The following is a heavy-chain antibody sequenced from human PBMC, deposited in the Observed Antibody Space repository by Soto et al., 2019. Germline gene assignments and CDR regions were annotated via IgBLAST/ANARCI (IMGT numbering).Heavy chain of an antibody. J-gene: IGHJ4*02. V-gene: IGHV1-69*12. CDR3: ASGIQLWLRRINNGYSG. CDR2: IIPMVGTA. D-gene: IGHD5-18*01. Sequence: QVQLVQSGAEVKKPESSVKVSCKAPGGTFSTYAISWVRQAPGQGLEWMGGIIPMVGTANYAQRFQDRVTITADESTNTVYMELSSLRSDDTAVYFCASGIQLWLRRINNGYSGWGQGTLVSVSS. CDR1: GGTFSTYA.